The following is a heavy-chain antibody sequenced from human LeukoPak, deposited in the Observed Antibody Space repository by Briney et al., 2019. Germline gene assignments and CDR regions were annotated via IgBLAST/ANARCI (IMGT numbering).Heavy chain of an antibody. J-gene: IGHJ3*02. CDR2: INHSGST. CDR1: GGSFSGYY. Sequence: SETLSLTCAVYGGSFSGYYGSWIRQPPGKGLEWIGEINHSGSTNYNPSLKSRVTISVDTSKNQFSLKLSSVTAADTAVYYCARGLGGPSPIVVVVAATLDAFDIWGQGTMVIVSS. D-gene: IGHD2-15*01. CDR3: ARGLGGPSPIVVVVAATLDAFDI. V-gene: IGHV4-34*01.